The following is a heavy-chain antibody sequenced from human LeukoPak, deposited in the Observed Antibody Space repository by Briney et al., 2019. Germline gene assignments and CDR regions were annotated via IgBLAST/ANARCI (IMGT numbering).Heavy chain of an antibody. V-gene: IGHV1-18*01. J-gene: IGHJ5*02. CDR3: ARDQTSSGYYYKWFDP. CDR2: ISVYSANT. CDR1: GYTFTSYG. Sequence: ASVKVSCKASGYTFTSYGINWVRQAPGQGLERMGWISVYSANTNYAQKFQGRVTMTTDTSTSTAYMELRSLRSDDTAVYYCARDQTSSGYYYKWFDPWGQGTLVTVSS. D-gene: IGHD3-22*01.